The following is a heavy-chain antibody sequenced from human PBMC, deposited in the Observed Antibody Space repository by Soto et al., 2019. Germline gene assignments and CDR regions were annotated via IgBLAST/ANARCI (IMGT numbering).Heavy chain of an antibody. CDR1: GGSISSYY. CDR3: ARDTGTTDYYYGMDV. CDR2: IYYSGST. V-gene: IGHV4-59*01. Sequence: SETLSLTCTVSGGSISSYYWSWIRQPPGKGLEWIGYIYYSGSTNYNPSLKSRVTISVDTSKNQFSLKLSSVTTADTAVYYCARDTGTTDYYYGMDVWGQGTTVTVSS. J-gene: IGHJ6*02. D-gene: IGHD1-7*01.